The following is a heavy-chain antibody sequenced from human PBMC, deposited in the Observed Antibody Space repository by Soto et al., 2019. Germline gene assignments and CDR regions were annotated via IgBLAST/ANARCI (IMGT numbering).Heavy chain of an antibody. D-gene: IGHD3-3*01. CDR1: GYSFTSYW. V-gene: IGHV5-51*01. Sequence: GEALKISCKGSGYSFTSYWIGWVRQMPGKGLEWMGIIYPGDSDTRYSPSFQGQVTISADKSISTAYLQWSSLKASDTAMYYCARPINFYDFWSGFGSHPLAGYMDVWGKGSTVTVSS. J-gene: IGHJ6*03. CDR3: ARPINFYDFWSGFGSHPLAGYMDV. CDR2: IYPGDSDT.